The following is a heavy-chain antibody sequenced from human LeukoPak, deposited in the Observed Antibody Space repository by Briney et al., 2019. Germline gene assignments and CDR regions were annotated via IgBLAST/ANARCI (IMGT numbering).Heavy chain of an antibody. D-gene: IGHD4-23*01. V-gene: IGHV3-33*03. CDR1: GFTFSTYG. CDR3: AANGGPFDF. Sequence: GGSLRLSCAASGFTFSTYGMHWVRQAPGKGLEWVAVIWYNGSNKYYADSVQGRFTISRDNAKNSLYLQMNSLRAEDTAVYYCAANGGPFDFWGQGTLVTVSS. CDR2: IWYNGSNK. J-gene: IGHJ4*02.